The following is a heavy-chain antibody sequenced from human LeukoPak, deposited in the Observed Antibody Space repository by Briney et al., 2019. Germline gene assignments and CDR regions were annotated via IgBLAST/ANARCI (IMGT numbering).Heavy chain of an antibody. CDR1: GVTFSSYW. CDR2: INSDGSST. V-gene: IGHV3-74*01. Sequence: GGSLRLSCAASGVTFSSYWMHWVRQAPGKGLVWVSRINSDGSSTSYADSVKGRFTISRDNAKNTLYLQMNSLRAEDTAVYYCARGYSSGYYYFDYWGQGTLVTVSS. D-gene: IGHD3-22*01. CDR3: ARGYSSGYYYFDY. J-gene: IGHJ4*02.